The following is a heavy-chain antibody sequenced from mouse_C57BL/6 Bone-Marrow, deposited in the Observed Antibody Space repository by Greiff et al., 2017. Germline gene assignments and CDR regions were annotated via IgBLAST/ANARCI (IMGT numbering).Heavy chain of an antibody. CDR3: AVGTFAY. CDR2: INYDGSST. D-gene: IGHD1-1*01. CDR1: GFTFSDYY. V-gene: IGHV5-16*01. J-gene: IGHJ3*01. Sequence: EVQLQQSEGGLVQPGSSMKLSCTASGFTFSDYYMAWVRQVPEKGLEWVANINYDGSSTYYLDSLKSRFIISRDNAKNILYLQMSSLKSEDTATYYCAVGTFAYWGQGTLVTVSA.